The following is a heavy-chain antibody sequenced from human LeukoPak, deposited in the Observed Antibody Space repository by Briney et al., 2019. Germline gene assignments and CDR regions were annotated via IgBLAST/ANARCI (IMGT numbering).Heavy chain of an antibody. D-gene: IGHD3-9*01. CDR1: GGSISSGGYY. J-gene: IGHJ4*02. V-gene: IGHV4-31*03. CDR3: ARRVDILTGYYPSYYFDY. CDR2: IYYSGST. Sequence: PSQTLSLTCTVSGGSISSGGYYWSWIRQHPGKGLEWIGYIYYSGSTYYNPSLKSRVTISVDTSKNQFSLKLSSVTAADTAVYYCARRVDILTGYYPSYYFDYWGQGTLVTVSS.